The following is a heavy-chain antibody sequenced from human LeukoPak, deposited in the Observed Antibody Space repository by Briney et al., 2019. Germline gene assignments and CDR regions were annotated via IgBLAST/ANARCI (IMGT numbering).Heavy chain of an antibody. Sequence: SETLSLTCAVYGGSFSGYYWSWIRQPPGEGLEWIGEINHSGSTNYNPSLKSRVTISVDTSKNQFSLKLSSVTAADTAVYYCARLPGGAAHFDYWGQGTLVTVSS. CDR2: INHSGST. D-gene: IGHD3-10*01. CDR1: GGSFSGYY. J-gene: IGHJ4*02. CDR3: ARLPGGAAHFDY. V-gene: IGHV4-34*01.